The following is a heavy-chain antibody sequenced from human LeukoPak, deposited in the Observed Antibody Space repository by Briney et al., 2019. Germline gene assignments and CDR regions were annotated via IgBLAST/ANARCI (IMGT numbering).Heavy chain of an antibody. V-gene: IGHV4-59*01. CDR3: ARGNGDPQYFQH. D-gene: IGHD4-17*01. CDR2: IYYSGST. CDR1: GGSISSYY. J-gene: IGHJ1*01. Sequence: SETLSLTCTVSGGSISSYYWIWIRQPPGKGLAWIGYIYYSGSTNYNPSLKSRVTISVDTSKNQFSLKLSSVTAADTAVYYCARGNGDPQYFQHWGQGTLVTVSS.